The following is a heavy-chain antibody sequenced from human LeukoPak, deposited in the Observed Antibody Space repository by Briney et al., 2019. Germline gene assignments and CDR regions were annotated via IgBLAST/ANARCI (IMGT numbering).Heavy chain of an antibody. Sequence: PSETLSLTCAVSGDSISSPNWWSWVRQPPGKGLQWIGEIYHSGSTNYNPSLKSRVTISVDKSKNQFSLKLSSVTAADTAVYYCARPRVTITMIVVVSDGRYFDYWGQGTLVTVSS. CDR1: GDSISSPNW. CDR3: ARPRVTITMIVVVSDGRYFDY. D-gene: IGHD3-22*01. CDR2: IYHSGST. V-gene: IGHV4-4*02. J-gene: IGHJ4*02.